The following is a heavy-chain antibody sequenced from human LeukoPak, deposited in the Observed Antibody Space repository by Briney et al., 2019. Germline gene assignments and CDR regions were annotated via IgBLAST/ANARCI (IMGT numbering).Heavy chain of an antibody. V-gene: IGHV1-69*04. D-gene: IGHD2-2*01. J-gene: IGHJ5*02. CDR2: IIPIFGIA. CDR3: ARDGRSSTSYNWFDP. CDR1: GGTFNSYA. Sequence: SVKVSFKASGGTFNSYAISWVRQAPGQGLEWMGRIIPIFGIANYAQKFQGRVTITADKSTSTAYMELSSLRSEDTAVYYCARDGRSSTSYNWFDPWGQGTLVTVSS.